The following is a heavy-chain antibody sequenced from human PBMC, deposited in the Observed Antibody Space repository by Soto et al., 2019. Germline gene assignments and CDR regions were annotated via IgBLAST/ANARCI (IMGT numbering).Heavy chain of an antibody. Sequence: QVQLVQSGAEVKKPGSSVKVSCEASGGTFSGHAISWVRQAPGQGPEWMGGLIPLFGTTQHAQNFQDRLAITADKYTCTAHMEVNSLRFEDSATFYCAPGRNGGYRFDSWWQGALVTVSS. CDR3: APGRNGGYRFDS. D-gene: IGHD7-27*01. J-gene: IGHJ4*02. V-gene: IGHV1-69*06. CDR1: GGTFSGHA. CDR2: LIPLFGTT.